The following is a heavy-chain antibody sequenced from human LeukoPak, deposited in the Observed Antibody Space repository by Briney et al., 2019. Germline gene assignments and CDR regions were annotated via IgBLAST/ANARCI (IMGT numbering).Heavy chain of an antibody. Sequence: GRSLRLSCAASGFTFSSYGMHWVRQAPGKGLEWVAVIRYDGSNKYYADSVKGRFTISRDNSKNTLYLQMNSLRAEDTAVYYCARDRVGPFDYWGQGTLVTVSS. CDR1: GFTFSSYG. V-gene: IGHV3-33*01. CDR3: ARDRVGPFDY. CDR2: IRYDGSNK. D-gene: IGHD5/OR15-5a*01. J-gene: IGHJ4*02.